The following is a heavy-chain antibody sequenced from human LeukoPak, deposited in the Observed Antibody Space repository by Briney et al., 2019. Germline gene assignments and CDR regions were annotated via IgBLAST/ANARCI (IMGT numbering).Heavy chain of an antibody. J-gene: IGHJ3*02. V-gene: IGHV3-30*04. Sequence: GGSLRLSCAASGFTFSSYDIHWVRQAPGKGLEWVAVISYDGNNKYHADSVKGRFTISRDNSKNTLYLQMTSLRAEDTAVYYCARDRDTAMVHDAFDIWGQGTMVTVSS. D-gene: IGHD5-18*01. CDR2: ISYDGNNK. CDR3: ARDRDTAMVHDAFDI. CDR1: GFTFSSYD.